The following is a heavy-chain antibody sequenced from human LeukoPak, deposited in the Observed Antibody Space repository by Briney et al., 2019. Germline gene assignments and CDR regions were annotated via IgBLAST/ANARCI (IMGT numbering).Heavy chain of an antibody. CDR2: ISSSSDTI. V-gene: IGHV3-48*01. CDR1: GFTFSNYA. Sequence: GGSLRLSCAASGFTFSNYAINWVRQAPGKGLEWVSYISSSSDTIYYADSVKGRFTISRDNARNSLYLQMNSLRAEDTAVYYCARDSWGYYYDSSGYYLPYYFYYLDVWGKGTTVTVSS. CDR3: ARDSWGYYYDSSGYYLPYYFYYLDV. J-gene: IGHJ6*03. D-gene: IGHD3-22*01.